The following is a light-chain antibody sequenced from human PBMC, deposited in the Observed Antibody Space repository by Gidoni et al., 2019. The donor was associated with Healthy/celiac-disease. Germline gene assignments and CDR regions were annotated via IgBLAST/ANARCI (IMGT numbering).Light chain of an antibody. CDR2: DVS. V-gene: IGLV2-11*01. J-gene: IGLJ2*01. CDR1: SSDVGGYNY. CDR3: CSYAGSYTL. Sequence: QSALTQPRSVAGSPGQSVTISCTGTSSDVGGYNYVSWYQQHPGKAPKLMIYDVSNRPSEVPDRFSGSKSGNTASLTISGLQAEDEADYYCCSYAGSYTLFGGGTKLTVL.